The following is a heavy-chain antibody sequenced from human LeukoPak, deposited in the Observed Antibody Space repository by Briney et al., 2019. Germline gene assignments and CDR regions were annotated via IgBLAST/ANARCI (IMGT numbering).Heavy chain of an antibody. CDR3: ARDYYSSGFPSY. J-gene: IGHJ4*02. Sequence: ASVKVSCKASGYTFTSDGISWVRQASGQGIEGMGWISAYNGNTTYAQKLQGRVTMTTDTSTSTAYMELRSLRSDDTAVYYCARDYYSSGFPSYWGQGTLVTVSS. CDR1: GYTFTSDG. CDR2: ISAYNGNT. D-gene: IGHD3-22*01. V-gene: IGHV1-18*01.